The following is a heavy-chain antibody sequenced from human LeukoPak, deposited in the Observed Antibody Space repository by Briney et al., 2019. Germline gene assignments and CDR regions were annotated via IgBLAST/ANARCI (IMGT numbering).Heavy chain of an antibody. D-gene: IGHD4-17*01. Sequence: GGSLRLSCAASGFTFSSYSMHWVRQAPGKGLQWVSHIRSDGSTSYCADSVKGRFTISRDNSKNTLYLQMNSLRPEDTAIYFCVKDHGACDLDSWGQGTLVTVSS. CDR3: VKDHGACDLDS. CDR1: GFTFSSYS. V-gene: IGHV3-30*02. CDR2: IRSDGSTS. J-gene: IGHJ4*02.